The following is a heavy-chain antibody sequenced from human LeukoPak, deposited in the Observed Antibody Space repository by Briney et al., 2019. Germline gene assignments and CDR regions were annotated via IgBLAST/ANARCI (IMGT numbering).Heavy chain of an antibody. CDR3: ARSSGYLFFHYFDY. J-gene: IGHJ4*02. V-gene: IGHV4-59*01. CDR2: IYYSGST. CDR1: GFTFSSYW. D-gene: IGHD5-18*01. Sequence: GSLRLSCAASGFTFSSYWMHWIRQPPGKGLEWIGYIYYSGSTNYNPSLKSRVTISVDTSKNQFSLKLSSVTAADTAVYYCARSSGYLFFHYFDYWGQGTLVTVSS.